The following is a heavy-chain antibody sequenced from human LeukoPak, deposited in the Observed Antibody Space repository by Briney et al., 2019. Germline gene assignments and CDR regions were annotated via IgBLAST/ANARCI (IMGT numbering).Heavy chain of an antibody. J-gene: IGHJ3*02. CDR2: ISDDGTRK. D-gene: IGHD5-12*01. CDR3: ARELSGYAFDI. Sequence: GGSLRLSCAASGFTFSSYGIHWVRLAPGKGLEWVAVISDDGTRKYYADSVQGRFTISRDNSKNTVYLQMNYLRAEDMAVYYCARELSGYAFDIWGQGTMVTVSS. CDR1: GFTFSSYG. V-gene: IGHV3-30*03.